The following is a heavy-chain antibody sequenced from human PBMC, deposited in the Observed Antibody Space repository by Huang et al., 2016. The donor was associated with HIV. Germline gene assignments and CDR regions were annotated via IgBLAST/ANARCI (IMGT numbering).Heavy chain of an antibody. V-gene: IGHV4-39*02. D-gene: IGHD3-10*01. J-gene: IGHJ4*02. CDR1: GGSIRSDNYY. CDR3: ARLPGSITMIRGVITDPY. CDR2: IFYSGIT. Sequence: QLQLQESGPGLVKPSETLSLTCTVSGGSIRSDNYYWGWIRQPPGKGLEWIGSIFYSGITYFNPSLRRLGTITVDTSKNHFSLRMRSVTAADTAVYYCARLPGSITMIRGVITDPYWGQGTLVTVSS.